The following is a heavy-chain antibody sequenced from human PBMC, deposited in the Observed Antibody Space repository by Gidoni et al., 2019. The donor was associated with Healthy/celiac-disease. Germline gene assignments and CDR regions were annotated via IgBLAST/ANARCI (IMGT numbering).Heavy chain of an antibody. CDR2: IIPIFGTA. CDR3: ARLLDIAAQTPYYYGMDV. J-gene: IGHJ6*02. CDR1: GGTFSSYA. D-gene: IGHD6-6*01. Sequence: QVQLVQSGAEVKKPGSSVKVSCKASGGTFSSYAISWVRQAPGQGLEWMGGIIPIFGTANYAQKFQGRVTITAYKSTSTAYMELSSLRSEDTAVYYCARLLDIAAQTPYYYGMDVWGQGTTVTVSS. V-gene: IGHV1-69*06.